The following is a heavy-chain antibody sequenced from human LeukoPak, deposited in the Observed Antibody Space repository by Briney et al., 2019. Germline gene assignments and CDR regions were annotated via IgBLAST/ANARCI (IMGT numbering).Heavy chain of an antibody. J-gene: IGHJ6*03. Sequence: PSETLSLTCAVYGGSFSVYYWSWIRQPPRKGLEWIGEINHSGATRYNPSLKRRVSISVDTSKKQFSLNLSSVTAADTAVYYCARTNEYRLLHYFYYMDVWGKGTTVTISS. CDR3: ARTNEYRLLHYFYYMDV. CDR2: INHSGAT. CDR1: GGSFSVYY. D-gene: IGHD2-2*01. V-gene: IGHV4-34*01.